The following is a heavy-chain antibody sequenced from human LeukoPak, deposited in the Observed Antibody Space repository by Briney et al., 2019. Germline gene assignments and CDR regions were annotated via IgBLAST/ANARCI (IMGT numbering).Heavy chain of an antibody. J-gene: IGHJ4*02. V-gene: IGHV3-20*01. CDR3: ARVQNGGNGYSYGYEDY. CDR2: INWNGGST. CDR1: GFTFDDYG. Sequence: PGGSLRLSCAASGFTFDDYGMNWVRQAPGKGLEWVSGINWNGGSTGYADSVKGRFTISRDNAKNSLYLQMNSLRAEDTALYHCARVQNGGNGYSYGYEDYWGQGTLVTVSS. D-gene: IGHD5-18*01.